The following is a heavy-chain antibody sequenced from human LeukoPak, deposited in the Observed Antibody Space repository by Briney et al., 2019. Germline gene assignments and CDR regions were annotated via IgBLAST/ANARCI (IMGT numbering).Heavy chain of an antibody. CDR3: AKIRGYSYGYGDY. CDR2: ISGSGGST. V-gene: IGHV3-23*01. Sequence: GGSLRLSCAASGFTFSSYAMSWVRQAPGKGLEWVSAISGSGGSTYYADSVKGRFTISRDNSRNTLYLQMNSLRAEDTAVYYCAKIRGYSYGYGDYWGQGTLVTVSS. J-gene: IGHJ4*02. CDR1: GFTFSSYA. D-gene: IGHD5-18*01.